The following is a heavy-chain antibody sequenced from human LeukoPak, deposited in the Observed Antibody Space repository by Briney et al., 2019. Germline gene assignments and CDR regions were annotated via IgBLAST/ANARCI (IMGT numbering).Heavy chain of an antibody. V-gene: IGHV4-34*01. D-gene: IGHD6-13*01. Sequence: SETLSLTCAVYGGSFSGYYWSWIRQPPGKGLEWIGEINHSGSTNYNPSLKSRVTISVDTSKNQFSLKLSSVTAADTAVYYRARAHRGVSKAGTKTIEQRAFDIWGQGTMVTVSS. CDR3: ARAHRGVSKAGTKTIEQRAFDI. CDR1: GGSFSGYY. J-gene: IGHJ3*02. CDR2: INHSGST.